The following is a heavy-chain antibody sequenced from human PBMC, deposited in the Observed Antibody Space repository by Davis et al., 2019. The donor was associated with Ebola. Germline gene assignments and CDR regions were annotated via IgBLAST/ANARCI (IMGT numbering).Heavy chain of an antibody. CDR1: GFTFSTCA. CDR2: TSGSGDST. Sequence: GESLKISCEASGFTFSTCAMSWVRQAPGKGLEWVSATSGSGDSTHHADSVKGRFAISRDNSKDTLYLRMNRLRAEDTAVYYCARGGGSSWFAYWGQGTLVTVSS. CDR3: ARGGGSSWFAY. V-gene: IGHV3-23*01. J-gene: IGHJ5*01. D-gene: IGHD6-13*01.